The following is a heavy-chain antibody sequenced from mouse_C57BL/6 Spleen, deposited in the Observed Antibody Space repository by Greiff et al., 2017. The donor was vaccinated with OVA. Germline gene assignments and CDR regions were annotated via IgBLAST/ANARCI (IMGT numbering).Heavy chain of an antibody. V-gene: IGHV7-3*01. CDR1: GFTFTDYY. CDR3: ASVRSHYAMDY. J-gene: IGHJ4*01. D-gene: IGHD1-1*01. CDR2: IRNKANGYTT. Sequence: EVMLVESGGGLVQPGGSLSLSCAASGFTFTDYYMSWVRQPPGKALEWLGFIRNKANGYTTEYSASVKGRFTISRDNSQSILYLQMNALRAEDSATYNCASVRSHYAMDYWGQGTSVTVSS.